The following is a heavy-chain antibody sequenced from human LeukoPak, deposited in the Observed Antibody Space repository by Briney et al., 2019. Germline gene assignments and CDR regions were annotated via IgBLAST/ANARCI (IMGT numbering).Heavy chain of an antibody. J-gene: IGHJ5*02. D-gene: IGHD3-10*01. V-gene: IGHV4-34*01. CDR1: GGSFSGYY. CDR3: ASCVGSGSFHWFDP. Sequence: EALSLTCAVYGGSFSGYYWSWIRQPPGKGLEWIGEINHSGSTNYNPSLKSRVTISVDTSKNQFSLKLSSVTAADTAVYYCASCVGSGSFHWFDPWGQGTLVTVSS. CDR2: INHSGST.